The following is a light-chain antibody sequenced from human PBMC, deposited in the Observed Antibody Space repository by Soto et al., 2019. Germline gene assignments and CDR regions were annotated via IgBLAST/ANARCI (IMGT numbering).Light chain of an antibody. V-gene: IGLV2-8*01. CDR2: EVT. CDR3: SSYAGTSILYV. Sequence: QSALTQPPSASGSPGQSVTISCTGSSSDVGGYDYVSWYQQHPGKAPQLLIYEVTKRPSGVPDRFSGSKSGNTASLTVSGLQAEDEADYYCSSYAGTSILYVFGGGTKVT. J-gene: IGLJ1*01. CDR1: SSDVGGYDY.